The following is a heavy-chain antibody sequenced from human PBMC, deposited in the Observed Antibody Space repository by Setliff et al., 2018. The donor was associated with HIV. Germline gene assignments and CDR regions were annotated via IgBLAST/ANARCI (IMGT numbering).Heavy chain of an antibody. V-gene: IGHV4-61*02. CDR2: VYFSGST. CDR3: ARGFGSLDP. Sequence: SETLSLTCSVSGASITSGIYYRAWIRQPAGKGLEFIGRVYFSGSTNYNPSLKSRVTISLDTSKNRFSLNLRSVTAADTAVYYCARGFGSLDPWGKGTLVTVSS. J-gene: IGHJ5*02. D-gene: IGHD1-26*01. CDR1: GASITSGIYY.